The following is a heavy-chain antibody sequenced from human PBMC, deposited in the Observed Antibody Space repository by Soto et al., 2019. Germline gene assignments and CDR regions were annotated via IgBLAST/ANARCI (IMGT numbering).Heavy chain of an antibody. CDR2: ISAYNGNT. CDR1: GYTFTSYG. CDR3: ARTARDIVAPSYPDY. D-gene: IGHD5-12*01. V-gene: IGHV1-18*01. Sequence: ASVKVSCKASGYTFTSYGISWVRQAPGQGLERMGWISAYNGNTNYAQKLQGRVTMTTDTSTSTAYMELKSLRSDDTAVYYCARTARDIVAPSYPDYWGQGTLVTVSS. J-gene: IGHJ4*02.